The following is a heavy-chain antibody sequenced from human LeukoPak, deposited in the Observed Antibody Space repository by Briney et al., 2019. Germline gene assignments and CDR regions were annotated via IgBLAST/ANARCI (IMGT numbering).Heavy chain of an antibody. D-gene: IGHD1-26*01. CDR1: GYTFTSYC. V-gene: IGHV1-18*01. J-gene: IGHJ4*02. CDR3: ARDGWELLNYFDY. Sequence: ASVKVSCKASGYTFTSYCISWVRQAPGQGLEWMGWISAYNGNTNYAQKLQGRVTMTTDTSTSTAYVELRSLRSDDTAVYYCARDGWELLNYFDYWGQGTLVTVSS. CDR2: ISAYNGNT.